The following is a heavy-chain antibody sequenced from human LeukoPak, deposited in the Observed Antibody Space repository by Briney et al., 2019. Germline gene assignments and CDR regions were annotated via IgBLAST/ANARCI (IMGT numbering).Heavy chain of an antibody. V-gene: IGHV3-11*01. CDR3: ARDHLTGTGNFDY. D-gene: IGHD1-7*01. CDR1: GFTFSDYY. Sequence: GGSLRLSCAASGFTFSDYYMSWIRQAPGKGLEWVSYISSSGSTIYYADSVKGRFTISRDNAKNSLYLQMNGLRAEDTAVYYCARDHLTGTGNFDYWGQGTLVTVSS. CDR2: ISSSGSTI. J-gene: IGHJ4*02.